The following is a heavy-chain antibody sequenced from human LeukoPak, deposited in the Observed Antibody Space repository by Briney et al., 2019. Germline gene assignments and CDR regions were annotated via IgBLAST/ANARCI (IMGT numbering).Heavy chain of an antibody. D-gene: IGHD3-10*01. CDR1: GYTFTGYY. CDR2: INPNSGGT. J-gene: IGHJ4*02. V-gene: IGHV1-2*02. CDR3: ARELWFGELRGGYFDY. Sequence: ASVKVSCKASGYTFTGYYMHWVRQAPGQGLEWMGWINPNSGGTNYAQKFQGRVTMTRDTSISTAYMELSRLRSDDTAVYYCARELWFGELRGGYFDYWGQGTLVTVSS.